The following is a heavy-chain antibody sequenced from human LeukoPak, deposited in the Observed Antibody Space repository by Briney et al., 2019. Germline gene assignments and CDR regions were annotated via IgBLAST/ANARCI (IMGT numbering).Heavy chain of an antibody. J-gene: IGHJ4*02. D-gene: IGHD1-26*01. V-gene: IGHV3-53*01. CDR3: AREGATTAFDY. Sequence: GGSLRLSCAASGFTFSLFAMHWVRQSPGKGLEWVSIIYSGGRTYYADSAKGRFTISRDIFKNTVYLQMNSLRAEDTAVYYCAREGATTAFDYWGQGTLVTVSS. CDR1: GFTFSLFA. CDR2: IYSGGRT.